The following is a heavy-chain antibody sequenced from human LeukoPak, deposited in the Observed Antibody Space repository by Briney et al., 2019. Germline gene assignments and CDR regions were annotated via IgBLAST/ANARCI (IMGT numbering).Heavy chain of an antibody. D-gene: IGHD3-22*01. CDR2: IYYSGST. CDR3: ARVRYYDSSGKDWYFDL. Sequence: PSETLSLTCTVSGGSISSSSYYWGWIRQPPGKGLEWIGSIYYSGSTYYNPSLKSRVTISVDTSKNQFSLKLSSVTAADTAVYYCARVRYYDSSGKDWYFDLWGRGTLVTVSS. J-gene: IGHJ2*01. V-gene: IGHV4-39*07. CDR1: GGSISSSSYY.